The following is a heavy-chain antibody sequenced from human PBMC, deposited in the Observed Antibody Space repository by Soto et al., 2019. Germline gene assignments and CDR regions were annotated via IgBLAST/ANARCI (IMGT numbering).Heavy chain of an antibody. D-gene: IGHD6-13*01. CDR3: ASVYQGYSSSWGYFQH. CDR2: IYYSGST. CDR1: GGSISSGDYY. Sequence: QVQLQESGPGLVKPSQTLSLTCTVSGGSISSGDYYWSWIRQPPGKGLEWIGYIYYSGSTYYNPSLKSRVTISVDTSKNQFSLKLSSVTAADTAVYYCASVYQGYSSSWGYFQHWGQGTLVTVSS. V-gene: IGHV4-30-4*01. J-gene: IGHJ1*01.